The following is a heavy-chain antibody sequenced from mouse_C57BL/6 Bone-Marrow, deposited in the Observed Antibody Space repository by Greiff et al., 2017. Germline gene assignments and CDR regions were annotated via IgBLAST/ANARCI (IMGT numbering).Heavy chain of an antibody. V-gene: IGHV1-85*01. CDR2: IDPRDGST. CDR1: GYTFTSYD. J-gene: IGHJ1*03. Sequence: QVQLQQSGPELVKPGASVKLSCKASGYTFTSYDIHWVKQRPGQGLEWIGWIDPRDGSTKYNEKFKGKATLTVDTSSSTAYMELHSLTSEDSAVYSSSRDDGTRYWYFVVRGRGTTVTVSS. CDR3: SRDDGTRYWYFVV. D-gene: IGHD1-1*01.